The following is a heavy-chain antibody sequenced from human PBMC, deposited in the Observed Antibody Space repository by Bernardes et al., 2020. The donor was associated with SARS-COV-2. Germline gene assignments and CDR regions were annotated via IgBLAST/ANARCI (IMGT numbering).Heavy chain of an antibody. D-gene: IGHD2-2*01. J-gene: IGHJ4*02. Sequence: GGSLRLSCAASGFTFSSYAMSWVRQAPGKGLEWVSAISGSGGSTYYADSVKGRFTISRDNSKNTLYLQMNSLRAEDTAVYYCAKVSCSSTSCSGYFDYWGQGTLVTVSS. CDR3: AKVSCSSTSCSGYFDY. CDR1: GFTFSSYA. V-gene: IGHV3-23*01. CDR2: ISGSGGST.